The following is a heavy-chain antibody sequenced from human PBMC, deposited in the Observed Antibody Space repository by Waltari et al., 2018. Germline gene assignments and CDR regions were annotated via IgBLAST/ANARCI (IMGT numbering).Heavy chain of an antibody. D-gene: IGHD3-22*01. CDR1: GGTLRNDV. Sequence: QVQLVQSGAEVKKPGSSVMVSCTASGGTLRNDVISWLRQAPGQGLEWMGGIIPIFGTPNYAQKFQGRVTIIADESTSTVYMELSSLRSEDTAVYYCARSYYYDRIGDYPSLGAFDYWGQGTLVTVSS. CDR3: ARSYYYDRIGDYPSLGAFDY. J-gene: IGHJ4*02. V-gene: IGHV1-69*12. CDR2: IIPIFGTP.